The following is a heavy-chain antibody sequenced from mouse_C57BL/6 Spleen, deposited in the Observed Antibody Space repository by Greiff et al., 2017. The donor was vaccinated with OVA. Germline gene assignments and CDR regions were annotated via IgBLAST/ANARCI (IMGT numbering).Heavy chain of an antibody. CDR3: ARGNLREGFDY. J-gene: IGHJ2*01. Sequence: QVQLQQPGAELVKPGASVKMSCKASGYTFTSYWITWVKQRPGQGLEWIGEIYPGSGSTNYNEKFKGKATLTVDTSSSTASMQIRILTSEDSAVCDCARGNLREGFDYWGQGTTLTVSS. V-gene: IGHV1-55*01. CDR2: IYPGSGST. CDR1: GYTFTSYW. D-gene: IGHD1-1*01.